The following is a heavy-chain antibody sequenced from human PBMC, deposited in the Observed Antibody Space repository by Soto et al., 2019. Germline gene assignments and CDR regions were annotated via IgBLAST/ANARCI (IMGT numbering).Heavy chain of an antibody. CDR2: IYYSGST. CDR1: GGSISSYY. V-gene: IGHV4-59*01. Sequence: PSETLSLTCTVSGGSISSYYWSWIRQPPGKGLEWIGYIYYSGSTIYNPSLKSRVTISVDTSKNQFSLKLSSVTAADTAVYYCARWDSSSSYYGMDVWGQGTTVTVSS. CDR3: ARWDSSSSYYGMDV. D-gene: IGHD6-13*01. J-gene: IGHJ6*02.